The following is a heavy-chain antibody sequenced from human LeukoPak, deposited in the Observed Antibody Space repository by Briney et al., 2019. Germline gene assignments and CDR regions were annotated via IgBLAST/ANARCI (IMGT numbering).Heavy chain of an antibody. V-gene: IGHV1-2*02. CDR3: AKSIGGAFDY. Sequence: ASVKLSCKASGYTFTDYYMHWVRQAPGQGLEWIGWISPNGGGTKYAQKFQGRVTMTRDASVTTAYMELSGLTSDDTAVYYCAKSIGGAFDYWGQGTLVIVSS. CDR2: ISPNGGGT. CDR1: GYTFTDYY. D-gene: IGHD3-16*01. J-gene: IGHJ4*02.